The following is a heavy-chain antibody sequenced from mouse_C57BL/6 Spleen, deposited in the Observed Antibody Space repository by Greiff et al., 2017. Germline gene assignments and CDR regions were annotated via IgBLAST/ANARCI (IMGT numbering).Heavy chain of an antibody. CDR2: IDPSDRET. CDR1: GYTFTSYW. Sequence: VQLQQPGAELVRPGSSVKLFRKASGYTFTSYWMHWGKQRPKQGPEWVGNIDPSDRETHYNQKFKDKATLTVDKSSSTAYMQLSSLSSEDPAVYYCARVYDYDAGGFDYWGQGTTLTVSS. V-gene: IGHV1-52*01. D-gene: IGHD2-4*01. J-gene: IGHJ2*01. CDR3: ARVYDYDAGGFDY.